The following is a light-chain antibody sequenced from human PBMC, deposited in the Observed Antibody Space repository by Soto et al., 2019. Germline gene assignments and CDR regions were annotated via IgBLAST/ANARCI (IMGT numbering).Light chain of an antibody. V-gene: IGKV1-5*03. J-gene: IGKJ5*01. Sequence: DIQMTQSPSTLSASVGDRVTITCRPSQSISNWLAWYQQQPGKAPKLLIYKASSLEIGVPSRFSGSGSGTEFTLTISSLQPDDFATYYCQQYKSYPLTFGQGTRLEIK. CDR1: QSISNW. CDR3: QQYKSYPLT. CDR2: KAS.